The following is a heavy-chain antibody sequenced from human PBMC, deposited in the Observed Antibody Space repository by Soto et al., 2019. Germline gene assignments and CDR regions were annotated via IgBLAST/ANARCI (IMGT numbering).Heavy chain of an antibody. J-gene: IGHJ6*02. D-gene: IGHD3-22*01. CDR3: ARDRMYYYDSSGYYYYYYGMDV. V-gene: IGHV1-3*01. CDR1: GYTFTSYA. Sequence: SVKVSCKASGYTFTSYAMHWVRQAPGQRLEWMGWINAGNGNTKYSQKFQGRVTITRDTSASTAYMELSSLRSEDTAVYYCARDRMYYYDSSGYYYYYYGMDVWGQGTTVTVSS. CDR2: INAGNGNT.